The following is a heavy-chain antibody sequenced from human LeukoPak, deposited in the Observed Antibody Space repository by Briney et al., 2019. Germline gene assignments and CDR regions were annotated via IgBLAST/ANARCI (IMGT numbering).Heavy chain of an antibody. CDR1: GGSISSYY. D-gene: IGHD3-22*01. Sequence: SQTLPLTCTVSGGSISSYYWSWIRQPPGKGLEWIGYIYYSGSTNYNPSLKSRVTISVDTSKNQFSLKLSSVTAADTAVYYCARGRGGYYDSSGYPQIDYWGQGTLVTVSS. V-gene: IGHV4-59*01. CDR3: ARGRGGYYDSSGYPQIDY. CDR2: IYYSGST. J-gene: IGHJ4*02.